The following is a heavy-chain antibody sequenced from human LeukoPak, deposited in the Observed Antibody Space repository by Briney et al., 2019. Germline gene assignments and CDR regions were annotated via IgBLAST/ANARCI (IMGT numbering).Heavy chain of an antibody. CDR3: ARRLTQYDCFDP. Sequence: SQTLSLTCAISGDSISSNSAAWNWIRLSPSRGLEWLGRTLYRSNWLNDYAPSIKGRITINPDTSKNQFSLHLNSVTPEDTAVYYCARRLTQYDCFDPWGQGILVTVSS. CDR1: GDSISSNSAA. D-gene: IGHD2-2*01. V-gene: IGHV6-1*01. CDR2: TLYRSNWLN. J-gene: IGHJ5*02.